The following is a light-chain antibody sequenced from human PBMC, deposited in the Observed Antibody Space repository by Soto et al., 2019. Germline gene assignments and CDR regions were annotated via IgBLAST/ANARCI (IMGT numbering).Light chain of an antibody. V-gene: IGLV2-23*02. Sequence: QSVLTQPASVSGSPGQSITISCTGTSIDVGTYHLVSWYRQYPGKAPKLLIYEVSKLPSGVSDRFSGPKSGNTASLTISGLQAEDEADYFCCSYAGSTTFVVFGGGTQLTVL. CDR1: SIDVGTYHL. CDR2: EVS. J-gene: IGLJ2*01. CDR3: CSYAGSTTFVV.